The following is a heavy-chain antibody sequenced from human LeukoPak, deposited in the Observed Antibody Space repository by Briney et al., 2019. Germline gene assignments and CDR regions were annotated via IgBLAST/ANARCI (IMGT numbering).Heavy chain of an antibody. CDR3: ARERRGQTWNHGIDV. J-gene: IGHJ6*02. CDR1: GYTFTNYA. Sequence: GASVQVSCKAFGYTFTNYAITWVRQAPGQGLEWMGWISGNNGVREYASKVQGRLSLSTDPSTGTALMELRSLRSDDTAVYYCARERRGQTWNHGIDVWGQGTTVIVSS. D-gene: IGHD1-1*01. V-gene: IGHV1-18*01. CDR2: ISGNNGVR.